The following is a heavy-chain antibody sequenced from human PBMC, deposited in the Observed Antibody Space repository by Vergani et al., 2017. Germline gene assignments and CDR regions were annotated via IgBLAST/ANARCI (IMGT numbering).Heavy chain of an antibody. J-gene: IGHJ4*02. CDR1: GFTFSSYA. CDR3: AKAGSGSYYKFDY. V-gene: IGHV3-23*01. CDR2: ISGSGGST. D-gene: IGHD3-10*01. Sequence: EVQLLESGGGLVQPGGSLRLSCAASGFTFSSYAMSWVRQAPGKGLEWVSAISGSGGSTYYADSVKGRFTISRDNSKNTLYLQMNSLIAEDTAVYYCAKAGSGSYYKFDYWGQGTLVTVSS.